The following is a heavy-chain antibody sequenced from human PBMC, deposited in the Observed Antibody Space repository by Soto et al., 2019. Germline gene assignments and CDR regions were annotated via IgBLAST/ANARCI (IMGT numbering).Heavy chain of an antibody. CDR1: GYTFTSYA. V-gene: IGHV1-3*01. Sequence: ASVKVSCKASGYTFTSYAMHWVRQAPGQRLEWMGWINAGNGNTKYSQKFQGRVTITRDTSASTAYMELSSLRSEDTAVYYCARGLRELEPETGTYYYYYKDVWGKGTTVTVSS. CDR2: INAGNGNT. CDR3: ARGLRELEPETGTYYYYYKDV. D-gene: IGHD1-1*01. J-gene: IGHJ6*03.